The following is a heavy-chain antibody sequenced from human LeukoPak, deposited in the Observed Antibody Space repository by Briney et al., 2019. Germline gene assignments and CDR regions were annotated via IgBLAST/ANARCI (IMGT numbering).Heavy chain of an antibody. CDR2: IYSDGNT. V-gene: IGHV3-66*01. CDR3: ARVDYNKWFDP. CDR1: GFTVRRNY. Sequence: GGSLRLSCVASGFTVRRNYMSWVRQAPGKGLEWVSIIYSDGNTYYADSVKGRFTISRDISKNTLYLQMNSLRAEDMAAYYCARVDYNKWFDPWGQGTLVTVSS. D-gene: IGHD4-11*01. J-gene: IGHJ5*02.